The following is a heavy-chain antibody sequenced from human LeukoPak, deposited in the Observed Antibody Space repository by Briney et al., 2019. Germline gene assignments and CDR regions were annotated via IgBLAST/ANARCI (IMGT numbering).Heavy chain of an antibody. J-gene: IGHJ4*02. CDR1: GFTFSSYA. Sequence: PGGSLRLSCAASGFTFSSYAMSWIRQAPGKGLEWVSVISDSGASTYYADSVKGRFTISRDNSKNTLSLQMNSLRAEDTAVYYCARRSYSSGWYSDYWGQGTLVTVSS. CDR3: ARRSYSSGWYSDY. CDR2: ISDSGAST. D-gene: IGHD6-19*01. V-gene: IGHV3-23*01.